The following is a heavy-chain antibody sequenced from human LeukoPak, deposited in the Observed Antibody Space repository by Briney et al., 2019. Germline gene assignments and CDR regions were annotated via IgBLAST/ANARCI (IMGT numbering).Heavy chain of an antibody. J-gene: IGHJ4*02. CDR2: ISYDGSDK. Sequence: GGSLRLSCAASGFTFSTYGMHWVRQAPGKGLEWVAVISYDGSDKYYADSVKGRFTISRDNSKNTLYLQMNSLRAEDMALYYCAKEGSSWSTFDYWGQGTLVTVSS. D-gene: IGHD6-13*01. CDR3: AKEGSSWSTFDY. V-gene: IGHV3-30*19. CDR1: GFTFSTYG.